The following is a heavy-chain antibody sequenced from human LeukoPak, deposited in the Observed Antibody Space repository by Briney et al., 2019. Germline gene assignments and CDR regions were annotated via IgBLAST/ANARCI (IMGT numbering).Heavy chain of an antibody. D-gene: IGHD2-21*01. Sequence: ASVKVSCKASGYTFTSYGISWVRQAPGQGLEWMGWVSAYNGNTNYAQKLQGRVTMTTDTSTSTAYMELRSLRSDDTAVYYCARGRSNSGVNWYLDFWGRGTLVTVSS. CDR2: VSAYNGNT. J-gene: IGHJ2*01. CDR1: GYTFTSYG. V-gene: IGHV1-18*01. CDR3: ARGRSNSGVNWYLDF.